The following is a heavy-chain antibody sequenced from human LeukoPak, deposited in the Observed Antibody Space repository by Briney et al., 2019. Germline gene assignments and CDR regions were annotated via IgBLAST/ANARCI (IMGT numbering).Heavy chain of an antibody. CDR1: GLIFNNYR. V-gene: IGHV3-7*01. CDR2: INQDGSET. Sequence: GGSLRLSCAASGLIFNNYRMSWVRQAPGKGLGWVANINQDGSETYYVDSVKGRFTVSRDNADNSLYLQMNSLRAEDTAVYYCAKDWDYWGQGTLVTVSS. CDR3: AKDWDY. J-gene: IGHJ4*02.